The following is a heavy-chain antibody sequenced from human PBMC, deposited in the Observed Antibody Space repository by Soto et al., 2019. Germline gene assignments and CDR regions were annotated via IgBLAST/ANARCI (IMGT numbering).Heavy chain of an antibody. D-gene: IGHD1-1*01. J-gene: IGHJ6*04. V-gene: IGHV1-69*08. Sequence: VQLVQSGAEVKKPGYSVKGSCTTSGDILSGYTFSWVRQAPGQGLEWMGRIIPLIGAPFSTQKFQDRVACTAYISTNTGYMGLRSLTSEDTAGYYCARVAGTTEWTRGMDVWGTGTTVTVSS. CDR3: ARVAGTTEWTRGMDV. CDR2: IIPLIGAP. CDR1: GDILSGYT.